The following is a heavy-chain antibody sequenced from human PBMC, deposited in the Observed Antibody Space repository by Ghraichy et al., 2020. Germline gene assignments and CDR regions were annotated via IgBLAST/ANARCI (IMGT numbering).Heavy chain of an antibody. V-gene: IGHV1-18*04. J-gene: IGHJ4*02. CDR1: GYTFTSYG. D-gene: IGHD6-19*01. CDR3: ASTPLGSGWPLPNFY. Sequence: ASVKVSCKASGYTFTSYGISWVRQAPGQGLEWMGWISAYNGNTNYAQKLQGRVTMTTDTSTSTAYMELRSLRSDDTAVYYCASTPLGSGWPLPNFYWGQGTLVTVSS. CDR2: ISAYNGNT.